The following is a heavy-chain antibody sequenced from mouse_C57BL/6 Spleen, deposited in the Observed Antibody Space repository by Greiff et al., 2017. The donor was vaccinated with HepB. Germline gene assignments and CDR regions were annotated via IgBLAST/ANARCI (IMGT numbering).Heavy chain of an antibody. J-gene: IGHJ4*01. D-gene: IGHD2-4*01. V-gene: IGHV1-50*01. CDR3: ARGSMRLRQEYYAMDY. CDR1: GYTFTSYW. CDR2: IDPSDSYT. Sequence: QVQLQQPGAELVKPGASVKLSCKASGYTFTSYWMQWVKQRPGQGLEWIGEIDPSDSYTNYNQKFKGKATLTVDTSSSTAYMQLSSLTSEDSAVYYCARGSMRLRQEYYAMDYWGQGTSVTVSS.